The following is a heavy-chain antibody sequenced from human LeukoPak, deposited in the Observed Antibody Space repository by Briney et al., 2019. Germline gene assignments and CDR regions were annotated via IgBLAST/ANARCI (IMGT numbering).Heavy chain of an antibody. CDR2: IIGIFGTV. Sequence: SVKVSCKASGGSFSRYAISWVRQAPGQGLEWMGGIIGIFGTVNYAQKFQGRVTITTDESTSTAYMELSSLTSEDRAVYYCARAIDYSSSWYGRFDPWGQGTLVTVSS. V-gene: IGHV1-69*05. J-gene: IGHJ5*02. CDR3: ARAIDYSSSWYGRFDP. CDR1: GGSFSRYA. D-gene: IGHD6-13*01.